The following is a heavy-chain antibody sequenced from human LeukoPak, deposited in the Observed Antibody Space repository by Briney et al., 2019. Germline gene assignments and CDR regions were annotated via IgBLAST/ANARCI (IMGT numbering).Heavy chain of an antibody. Sequence: SETLSLTCSVSGGSITSYYWSWIRQPPGKALEWIGYIYDSGSTNYNPSLKSRVTISVDTSKNQISLKLTSVTAADTAVYYCARGRVAAGYWGQGTLVTVSS. CDR2: IYDSGST. CDR1: GGSITSYY. D-gene: IGHD6-19*01. J-gene: IGHJ4*02. V-gene: IGHV4-59*01. CDR3: ARGRVAAGY.